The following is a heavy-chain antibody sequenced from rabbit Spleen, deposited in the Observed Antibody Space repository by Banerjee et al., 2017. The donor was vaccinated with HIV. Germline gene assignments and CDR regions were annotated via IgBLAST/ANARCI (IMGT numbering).Heavy chain of an antibody. V-gene: IGHV1S45*01. Sequence: QERLVESGGGLVKPEGSLTLTCTASGFSFSDKVVMCWVRQAPGKGLEWIACIDAGSSTFTYFATWANGRFTISKTSSTTVTLQMTSLTAADTATYVCARDLVAVIGWNFNLWGPGTLVTVS. J-gene: IGHJ4*01. CDR2: IDAGSSTFT. CDR3: ARDLVAVIGWNFNL. D-gene: IGHD1-1*01. CDR1: GFSFSDKVV.